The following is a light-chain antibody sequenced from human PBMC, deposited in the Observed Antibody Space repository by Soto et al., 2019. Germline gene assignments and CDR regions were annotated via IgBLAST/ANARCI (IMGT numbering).Light chain of an antibody. CDR2: LGS. V-gene: IGKV2-28*01. CDR1: QSLLDSNGCNC. CDR3: MQSLQTPLT. Sequence: DIVMTQSPLSLPVTPGEPVSISCRSSQSLLDSNGCNCLEWYLQKPGQSPQLLIYLGSNRASGVHDRFSGSGSGTDFTLKISRVEAEDVGIYYCMQSLQTPLTFGQGTKVEIK. J-gene: IGKJ1*01.